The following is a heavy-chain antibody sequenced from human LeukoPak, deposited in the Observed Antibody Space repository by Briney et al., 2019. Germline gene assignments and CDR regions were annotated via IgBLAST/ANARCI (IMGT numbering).Heavy chain of an antibody. CDR3: AKGEDLAATGNWYDP. Sequence: GGSLRLSCAASEFTFSSYAMSWVRRAPGKGLEWVSAISGSGGSTYYADSVKGRFTISRDNSKNTLYLQMNSLRAEDTAVYYCAKGEDLAATGNWYDPWGQGTLVTVSS. D-gene: IGHD6-13*01. CDR2: ISGSGGST. V-gene: IGHV3-23*01. CDR1: EFTFSSYA. J-gene: IGHJ5*02.